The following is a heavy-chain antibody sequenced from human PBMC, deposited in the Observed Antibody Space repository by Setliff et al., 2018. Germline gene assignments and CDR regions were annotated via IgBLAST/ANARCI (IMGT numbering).Heavy chain of an antibody. V-gene: IGHV4-34*01. J-gene: IGHJ2*01. Sequence: PSETLSLTCVVYGGSFSGYQWSWIRQPPGKGLEWIGEINHSGSTNYNPSLKSRVSISVEKSKNQFSLKLTSVTAADTAVYYCARAQVVFAISAPVWYFEVWGRGTQVT. CDR1: GGSFSGYQ. CDR2: INHSGST. D-gene: IGHD2-21*01. CDR3: ARAQVVFAISAPVWYFEV.